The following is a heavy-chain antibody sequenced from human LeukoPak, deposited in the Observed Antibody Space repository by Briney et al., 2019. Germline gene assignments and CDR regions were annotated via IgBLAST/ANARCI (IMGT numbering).Heavy chain of an antibody. CDR1: GFAFSGAV. CDR2: IYSGGST. CDR3: ARAKTIVSDAFDI. D-gene: IGHD2-21*01. Sequence: GGSLRLSCAASGFAFSGAVMSWVRQAPGKGLEWVSVIYSGGSTYYADSVKGRFTISRDNSKNTLYLQMNSLRAEDTAVYYCARAKTIVSDAFDIWGQGTMVTVSS. V-gene: IGHV3-66*01. J-gene: IGHJ3*02.